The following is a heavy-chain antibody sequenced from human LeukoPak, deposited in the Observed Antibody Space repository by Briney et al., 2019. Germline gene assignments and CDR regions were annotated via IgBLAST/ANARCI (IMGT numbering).Heavy chain of an antibody. CDR2: IYYSGST. CDR1: GGSISSYY. D-gene: IGHD6-19*01. J-gene: IGHJ4*02. Sequence: SETLSLTCTVSGGSISSYYWSWIRQPPGKGLEWIGYIYYSGSTNYNPTLKSRVTISVDTSKNQFSLKLSSVTAADTAVYYCARHGYSSGWYNYWGQGTLVTVSS. CDR3: ARHGYSSGWYNY. V-gene: IGHV4-59*08.